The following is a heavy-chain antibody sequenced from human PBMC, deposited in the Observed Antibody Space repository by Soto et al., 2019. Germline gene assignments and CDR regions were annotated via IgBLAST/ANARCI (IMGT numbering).Heavy chain of an antibody. V-gene: IGHV1-58*01. CDR1: GFTFTSSA. CDR2: IVVGSGNT. J-gene: IGHJ6*04. CDR3: GAGWLRFLEGSPHPYYGMDV. Sequence: QMQLVQSGPEVKKPGTSVKVSCKASGFTFTSSAVQWVRQARGQRLEWIGWIVVGSGNTNYAQKFQERVTITRDMSTSPAYVGRGSLRSEDTAVSYGGAGWLRFLEGSPHPYYGMDVGGKGTTVPVSS. D-gene: IGHD3-3*01.